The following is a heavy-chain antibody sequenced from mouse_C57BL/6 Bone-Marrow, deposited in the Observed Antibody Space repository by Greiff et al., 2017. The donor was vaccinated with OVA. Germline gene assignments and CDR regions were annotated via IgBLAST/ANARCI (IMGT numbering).Heavy chain of an antibody. D-gene: IGHD2-5*01. CDR3: ARSDDSNFYWYFDV. Sequence: QVQLQQPGAELVKPGASVKLSCKASGYTFTSYWMHWVKQRPGQGLEWIGMIHPNSGSTNYNEKFKSKATLTVDKSSSTAYMQLSSLTSEDSAVYYCARSDDSNFYWYFDVWGTGTTVTVSS. V-gene: IGHV1-64*01. CDR2: IHPNSGST. CDR1: GYTFTSYW. J-gene: IGHJ1*03.